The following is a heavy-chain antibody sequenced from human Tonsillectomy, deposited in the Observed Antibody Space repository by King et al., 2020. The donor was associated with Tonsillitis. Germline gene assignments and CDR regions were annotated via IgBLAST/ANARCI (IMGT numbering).Heavy chain of an antibody. D-gene: IGHD5-24*01. CDR3: AKDIEQQRDGDNAFAFDI. J-gene: IGHJ3*02. CDR1: GFTFDDYA. V-gene: IGHV3-9*01. Sequence: VQLVESGGGVVQPGRSLRLSCAASGFTFDDYAMHWVRQAPGKGLEWVSGISWNSGSIGYADSVKGRFTISRDNAKNSLSLQMNSLRAEDTALYYCAKDIEQQRDGDNAFAFDIWGQGTMFTVSS. CDR2: ISWNSGSI.